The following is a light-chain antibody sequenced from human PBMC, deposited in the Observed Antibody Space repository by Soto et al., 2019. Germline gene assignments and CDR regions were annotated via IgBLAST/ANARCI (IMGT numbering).Light chain of an antibody. J-gene: IGKJ2*01. CDR2: QTS. CDR1: QSISTW. Sequence: DNQMTQSHSTLSASVGDRVTITCRASQSISTWLAWYQQKPGKAPKVLIHQTSILQDGVPSRFSGTGSGTEFTLTIDSLQPDDFATYYCQQYHDFGQGTKLEI. CDR3: QQYHD. V-gene: IGKV1-5*03.